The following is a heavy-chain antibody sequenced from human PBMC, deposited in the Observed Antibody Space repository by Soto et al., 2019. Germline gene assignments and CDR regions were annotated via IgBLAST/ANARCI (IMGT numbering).Heavy chain of an antibody. CDR1: GFTFSTYG. J-gene: IGHJ6*02. Sequence: QVQLVESGGGVVQPGRSLRLSCAASGFTFSTYGMHWVRQAPGKGLEWVAVIWFDGTNIYYADSVKGRFTISRDNSKNTLHLQMNGLRADDTAVYYCARNLGDFVRSSYYGLDVWGQGTTVTVSS. D-gene: IGHD2-21*02. CDR2: IWFDGTNI. CDR3: ARNLGDFVRSSYYGLDV. V-gene: IGHV3-33*01.